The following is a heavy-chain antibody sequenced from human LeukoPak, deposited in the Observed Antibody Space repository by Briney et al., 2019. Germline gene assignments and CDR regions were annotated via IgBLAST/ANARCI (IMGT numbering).Heavy chain of an antibody. CDR3: AKERAGYTNPYYFDY. D-gene: IGHD3-16*02. CDR1: GFTLSSYA. V-gene: IGHV3-30*07. J-gene: IGHJ4*02. CDR2: ISYDGGNK. Sequence: GGSLRLSCAASGFTLSSYAMRWVRQAPGKGLEWVAVISYDGGNKYSADSVRGRFTISRDNSKNALYLHMNSMRAEDTAVYYCAKERAGYTNPYYFDYWGQGTLVTVSS.